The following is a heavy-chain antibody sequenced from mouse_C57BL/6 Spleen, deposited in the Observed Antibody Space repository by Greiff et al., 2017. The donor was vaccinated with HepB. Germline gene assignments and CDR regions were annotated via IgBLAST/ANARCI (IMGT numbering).Heavy chain of an antibody. Sequence: VQVVESGAELARPGASVKLSCKASGYTFTSYGISWVKQRTGQGLEWIGEIYPRSGNTYYNEKFKGKATLTADKSSSTAYMELRSLTSEDSAVYFCAIYYDYDGRGFAYWGQGTLVTVSA. CDR2: IYPRSGNT. J-gene: IGHJ3*01. CDR3: AIYYDYDGRGFAY. D-gene: IGHD2-4*01. CDR1: GYTFTSYG. V-gene: IGHV1-81*01.